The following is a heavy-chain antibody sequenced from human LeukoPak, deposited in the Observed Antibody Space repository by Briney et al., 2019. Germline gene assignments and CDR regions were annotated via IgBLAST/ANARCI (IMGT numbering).Heavy chain of an antibody. CDR2: IYYSGSF. CDR3: ARSPDGYRYTYFDY. Sequence: SETLSLTCTVSGGSISSYYWSWIRQRPGKGLECIGYIYYSGSFNYNPSLKSRVTISADTSKKQFSMKLSSVTAADTAVYYCARSPDGYRYTYFDYWGQGTLVTVSS. CDR1: GGSISSYY. J-gene: IGHJ4*02. D-gene: IGHD5-18*01. V-gene: IGHV4-59*01.